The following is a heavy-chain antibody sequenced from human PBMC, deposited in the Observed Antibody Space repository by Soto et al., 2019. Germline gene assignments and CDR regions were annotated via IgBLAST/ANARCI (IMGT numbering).Heavy chain of an antibody. CDR3: ARDARFGELFVDY. D-gene: IGHD3-10*01. CDR1: GFTFSSYG. Sequence: QVQLVESGGGVVQPGRSLRLSCAASGFTFSSYGMHWVRQAPGKGLEWVAVIWYDGSKKYYADSVKGRFTISRDNSKNTLYLQMNSLRAEDTAVYYCARDARFGELFVDYWGQGTLVTVSS. J-gene: IGHJ4*02. V-gene: IGHV3-33*01. CDR2: IWYDGSKK.